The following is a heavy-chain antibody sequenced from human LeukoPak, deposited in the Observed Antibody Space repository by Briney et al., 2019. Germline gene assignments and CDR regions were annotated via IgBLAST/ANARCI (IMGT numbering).Heavy chain of an antibody. CDR3: ARSGGPGTYHQLRYNWFDP. Sequence: GSLRLSCAASGFTLSDYHMNWVRQAPGKGLEWLSSITTISHYIYYAGAVRGRFTISRDNAKNSLYLQMSSLRGEDTAVYYCARSGGPGTYHQLRYNWFDPWGQGTLVTVSS. CDR1: GFTLSDYH. J-gene: IGHJ5*02. V-gene: IGHV3-21*01. D-gene: IGHD3-10*01. CDR2: ITTISHYI.